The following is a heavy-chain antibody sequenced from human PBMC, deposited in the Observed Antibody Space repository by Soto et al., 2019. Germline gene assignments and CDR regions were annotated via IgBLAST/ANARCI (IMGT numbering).Heavy chain of an antibody. V-gene: IGHV4-4*02. J-gene: IGHJ6*03. CDR1: SGSISSSNW. D-gene: IGHD3-10*01. CDR2: IYHSGST. CDR3: ARRTYYYGSGSYYYYYYMDV. Sequence: QVQLQESGPGLVKPSGTLSLTCAVSSGSISSSNWWSWVRQPPGKGLGWIGEIYHSGSTNYNPSLKSRVTISVDKSKNQFSLKLSSVTAADTAVYYCARRTYYYGSGSYYYYYYMDVWGKGTTVTVSS.